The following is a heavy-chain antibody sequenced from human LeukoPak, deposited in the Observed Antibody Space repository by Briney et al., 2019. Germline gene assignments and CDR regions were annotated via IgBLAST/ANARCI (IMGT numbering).Heavy chain of an antibody. J-gene: IGHJ6*03. V-gene: IGHV1-69*04. CDR3: ARTSIDSSGWYYYMDV. CDR2: IIPILGIA. Sequence: SVKVSCKASGGTFSSYAISWVRPAPGQGLEWMGRIIPILGIANYAQKFQGRVTITTDESTSTAYMELSSLRSEDTAVYYCARTSIDSSGWYYYMDVWGKGTTVTVSS. D-gene: IGHD6-19*01. CDR1: GGTFSSYA.